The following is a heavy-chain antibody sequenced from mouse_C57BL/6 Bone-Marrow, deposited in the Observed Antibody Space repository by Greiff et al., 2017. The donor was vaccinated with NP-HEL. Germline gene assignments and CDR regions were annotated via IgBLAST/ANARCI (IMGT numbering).Heavy chain of an antibody. CDR1: GYAFSSSW. Sequence: VQRVESGPELVKPGASVKISCKASGYAFSSSWMNWVKQRPGKGLEWIGRIYPGDGDTNYNGKFKGKATLTADKSSSTAYMQLSSLTSEDSAVYFCASPLDGFAYWGQGTLVTVSA. CDR3: ASPLDGFAY. CDR2: IYPGDGDT. V-gene: IGHV1-82*01. J-gene: IGHJ3*01.